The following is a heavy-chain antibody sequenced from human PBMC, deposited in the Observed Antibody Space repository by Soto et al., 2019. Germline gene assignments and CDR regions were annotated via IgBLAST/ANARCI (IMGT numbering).Heavy chain of an antibody. CDR3: AREGGSGIDWFDP. V-gene: IGHV4-61*01. D-gene: IGHD3-10*01. CDR2: IYYSGST. CDR1: GGSVSSGSYY. Sequence: SETLSLTCTVSGGSVSSGSYYWSWIRQPPGKGLEWIGYIYYSGSTNYNPSLKSRVTISVDTSKNQSSLKLSSVTAADTAVYYCAREGGSGIDWFDPWGQGTLVTVSS. J-gene: IGHJ5*02.